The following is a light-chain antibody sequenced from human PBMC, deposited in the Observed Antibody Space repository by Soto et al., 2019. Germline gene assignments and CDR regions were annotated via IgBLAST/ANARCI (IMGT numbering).Light chain of an antibody. CDR1: SSNIGSNT. J-gene: IGLJ1*01. CDR3: AAWDDSLNGYV. CDR2: SNN. V-gene: IGLV1-44*01. Sequence: SVLTQPPSASGTPGQRVTISCSGSSSNIGSNTVNWYQQLPGTAPKLLIYSNNQRPSGVPDRFSGSKSGTSASLAISGLQSEDGADYYCAAWDDSLNGYVFGTGTKVTVL.